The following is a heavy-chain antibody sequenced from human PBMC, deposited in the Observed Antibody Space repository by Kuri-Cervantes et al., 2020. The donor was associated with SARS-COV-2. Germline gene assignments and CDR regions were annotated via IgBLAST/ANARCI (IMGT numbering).Heavy chain of an antibody. CDR2: FSHSGRN. V-gene: IGHV4-34*01. Sequence: GSLRLSCAVSRGSLSGYHWSWIRQPPGKGLEWIGGFSHSGRNDYSPSYNPSPESRVTISGDMSKNQVSLRLNSVTAADSAVYYCARGVSGFYYFYYMDVWGIGTTVTVSS. D-gene: IGHD3-22*01. CDR3: ARGVSGFYYFYYMDV. J-gene: IGHJ6*03. CDR1: RGSLSGYH.